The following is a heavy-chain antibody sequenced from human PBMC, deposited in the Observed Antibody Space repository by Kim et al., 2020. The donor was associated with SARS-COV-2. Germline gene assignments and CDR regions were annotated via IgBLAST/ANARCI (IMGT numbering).Heavy chain of an antibody. CDR3: IRSFYDPYEGGY. CDR1: GFTFSGSG. D-gene: IGHD5-12*01. CDR2: IKTKANNYAT. Sequence: GESLRLSCAASGFTFSGSGMHWVRQASGKGLEWVGRIKTKANNYATAYAASVQGRFTISRDDSKNTVYLQMNSLKTEDTAMYYCIRSFYDPYEGGYWGQGTLVTVSS. J-gene: IGHJ4*02. V-gene: IGHV3-73*01.